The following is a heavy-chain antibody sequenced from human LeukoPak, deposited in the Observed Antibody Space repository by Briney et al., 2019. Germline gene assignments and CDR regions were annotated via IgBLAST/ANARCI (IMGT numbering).Heavy chain of an antibody. V-gene: IGHV3-23*01. CDR3: ARDSYYGMDV. Sequence: GGSLRLSCAASGFTFSSYAMSWVRQAPGQGLEWVSAISGSGGSTYYADSVKGRFTISRDNSKNSLYLQMNSLRAEDTAVYCCARDSYYGMDVWGQGTTVTVSS. CDR2: ISGSGGST. J-gene: IGHJ6*02. CDR1: GFTFSSYA.